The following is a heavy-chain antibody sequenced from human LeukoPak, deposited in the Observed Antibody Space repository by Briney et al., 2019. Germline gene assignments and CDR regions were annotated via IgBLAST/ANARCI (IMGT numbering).Heavy chain of an antibody. CDR2: INWNGGST. CDR1: GFSSDEYG. J-gene: IGHJ4*02. Sequence: AGSMRLSWAASGFSSDEYGMSWVRHAPRKGLEWVSGINWNGGSTGYADCVKGRFTISRDNAKNSLYLQMSSLRAEDTALYYCARDQLRHDYWGQGTLVTVSS. V-gene: IGHV3-20*04. CDR3: ARDQLRHDY. D-gene: IGHD2-2*01.